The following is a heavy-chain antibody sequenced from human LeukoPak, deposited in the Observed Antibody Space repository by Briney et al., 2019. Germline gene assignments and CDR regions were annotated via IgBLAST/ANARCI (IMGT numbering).Heavy chain of an antibody. D-gene: IGHD2-15*01. J-gene: IGHJ5*02. V-gene: IGHV4-38-2*02. CDR3: AREGYYSGGNCHLDNWFDP. CDR2: IFHSGSS. Sequence: SETLSLTCTVFDYSISSDYYWGWIRQPPGKGLEWIGSIFHSGSSYYKMSLKSRVTISVDTSKNQFSLKLTSVTAADTAVYYCAREGYYSGGNCHLDNWFDPWGQGTLVTVSS. CDR1: DYSISSDYY.